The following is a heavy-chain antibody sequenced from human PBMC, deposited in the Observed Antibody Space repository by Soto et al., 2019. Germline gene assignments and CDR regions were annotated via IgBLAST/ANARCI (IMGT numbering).Heavy chain of an antibody. J-gene: IGHJ4*02. V-gene: IGHV3-30-3*01. D-gene: IGHD3-22*01. CDR3: ARDNTDSYYYDSSGVLDY. CDR2: ISYDGSNK. Sequence: GESLKISCAASGFTFSSYAMHWVRQAPGKGLEWVAVISYDGSNKYYADSVKGRFTISRDNSKNTLYLQMNSLRAEDTAVYYCARDNTDSYYYDSSGVLDYWGQGTLVTVSS. CDR1: GFTFSSYA.